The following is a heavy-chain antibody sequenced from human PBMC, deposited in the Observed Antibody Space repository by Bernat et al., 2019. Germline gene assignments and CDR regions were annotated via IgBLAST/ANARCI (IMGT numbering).Heavy chain of an antibody. J-gene: IGHJ5*02. D-gene: IGHD3-10*01. CDR1: GFTFNSYA. CDR3: ARDRTYYYGSGSYYSLGWFDP. V-gene: IGHV3-23*01. CDR2: VSPIGGST. Sequence: EVQLLESGGGLVQPGGSLRLSCAASGFTFNSYAMSWVRQAPGKGLEWVSTVSPIGGSTYYADSVKGRFTISRDNSKNTLYLQMNSLRAEDTAVYYCARDRTYYYGSGSYYSLGWFDPWGQGTLVTVSS.